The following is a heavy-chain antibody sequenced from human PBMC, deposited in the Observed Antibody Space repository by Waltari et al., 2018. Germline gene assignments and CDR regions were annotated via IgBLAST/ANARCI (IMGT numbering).Heavy chain of an antibody. CDR1: GFTFSSYS. J-gene: IGHJ6*02. V-gene: IGHV3-48*04. Sequence: EVQLVESGGGLVQPGGSLRLSCAASGFTFSSYSMNWVRQAPGKGLEWVSYISSSSSTIYYADSVKGRFTISRDNAKNSLYLQMNSLRAEDTAVYYCARFCGAARPCGMDVWGQGTTVTVSS. CDR3: ARFCGAARPCGMDV. CDR2: ISSSSSTI. D-gene: IGHD6-6*01.